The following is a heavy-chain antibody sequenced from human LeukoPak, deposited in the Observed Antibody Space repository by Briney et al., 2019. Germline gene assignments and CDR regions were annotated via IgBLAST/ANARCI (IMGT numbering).Heavy chain of an antibody. Sequence: GGALRLSCAASGFTFSSYAMHWGRQAPGKGLEWGAVISYDGSNKYYADSVKGRFTISRDNSKNTLYLQMNSLRAEDTAVYYCARDKEDYGDYVAYWGQGTLVTVSS. V-gene: IGHV3-30-3*01. CDR3: ARDKEDYGDYVAY. CDR2: ISYDGSNK. J-gene: IGHJ4*02. CDR1: GFTFSSYA. D-gene: IGHD4-17*01.